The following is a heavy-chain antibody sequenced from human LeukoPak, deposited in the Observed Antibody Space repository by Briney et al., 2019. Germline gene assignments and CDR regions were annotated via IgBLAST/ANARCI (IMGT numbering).Heavy chain of an antibody. Sequence: SETLSLTCAVYGGSFSGYYWSWIRQPPGKGLEWIGEINHSGSTNYNPPLKSRVTISVDTSKNQFSLKLRSVTAADTALYYCAIHYTEDIVVGPAASPETRNNWFDPWGQGTLVTVSS. J-gene: IGHJ5*02. CDR1: GGSFSGYY. D-gene: IGHD2-2*01. CDR2: INHSGST. CDR3: AIHYTEDIVVGPAASPETRNNWFDP. V-gene: IGHV4-34*01.